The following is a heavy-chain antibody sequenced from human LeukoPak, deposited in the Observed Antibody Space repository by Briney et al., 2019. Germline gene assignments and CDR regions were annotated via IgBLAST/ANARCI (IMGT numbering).Heavy chain of an antibody. Sequence: PSETLSLTCTVSGGSIRSGDYYWSWIRQPPGKGLEWIGYIYYSGSTYYNPSLKSRVTISVDTSTNQFSLKLSSVTAADTAVYYCARGSITIFGVVDYWGQGTLVTVSS. CDR1: GGSIRSGDYY. CDR2: IYYSGST. V-gene: IGHV4-30-4*08. CDR3: ARGSITIFGVVDY. J-gene: IGHJ4*02. D-gene: IGHD3-3*01.